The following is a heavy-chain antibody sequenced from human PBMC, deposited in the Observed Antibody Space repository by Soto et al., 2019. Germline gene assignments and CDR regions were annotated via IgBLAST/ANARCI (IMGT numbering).Heavy chain of an antibody. Sequence: PGESLKISCKGSGYSFTSYWISWVRQAPGQGLEWMGWISAYNGNTNYAQKLQGRVTMTTDTSTSTAYMELRSLRSDDTAVYYCARGGLAVAFDIWGQGTMVTVSS. D-gene: IGHD6-19*01. CDR3: ARGGLAVAFDI. CDR1: GYSFTSYW. CDR2: ISAYNGNT. J-gene: IGHJ3*02. V-gene: IGHV1-18*04.